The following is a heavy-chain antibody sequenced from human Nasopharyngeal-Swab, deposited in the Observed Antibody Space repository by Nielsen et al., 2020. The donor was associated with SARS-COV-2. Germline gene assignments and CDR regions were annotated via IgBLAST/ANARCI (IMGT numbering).Heavy chain of an antibody. CDR2: IKQDGSEK. CDR1: GFTLSSYW. Sequence: GESLKISCAASGFTLSSYWMSWVRQAPGKGLEWVANIKQDGSEKYYVDSVKGRFTISRDNAKNSLYLQMNSLRAEDTAVYYCAKGDSSNWSDYYMDVWGKGTTVTVSS. D-gene: IGHD6-13*01. J-gene: IGHJ6*03. CDR3: AKGDSSNWSDYYMDV. V-gene: IGHV3-7*01.